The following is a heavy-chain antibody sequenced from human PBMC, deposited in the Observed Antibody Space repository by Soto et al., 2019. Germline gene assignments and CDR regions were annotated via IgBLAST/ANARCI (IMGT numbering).Heavy chain of an antibody. Sequence: SQTLSLTCAISGDSVSSNSAAWNWIRQSPSRGLEWLGRTYYRSKWYNDYAVSVKSRITINPDTSKNQFSLQLNSVTPEDTAVYYCARDLDTAMVWKKWFDPWGQGTLVTVSS. CDR1: GDSVSSNSAA. CDR3: ARDLDTAMVWKKWFDP. J-gene: IGHJ5*02. D-gene: IGHD5-18*01. V-gene: IGHV6-1*01. CDR2: TYYRSKWYN.